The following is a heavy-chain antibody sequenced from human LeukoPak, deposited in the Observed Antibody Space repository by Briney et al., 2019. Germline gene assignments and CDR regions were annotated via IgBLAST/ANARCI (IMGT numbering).Heavy chain of an antibody. CDR3: ASGSPTGEVDY. D-gene: IGHD1-26*01. CDR1: GGSFSSYY. V-gene: IGHV4-59*01. Sequence: SETLSLTCTVSGGSFSSYYWSWIRQPPGKGLEWIGCIYYSGIANYNPSLKSRVTISVDTSKNQFSLKLRSVTAADTAVYYCASGSPTGEVDYWGQGTLVTVSS. CDR2: IYYSGIA. J-gene: IGHJ4*02.